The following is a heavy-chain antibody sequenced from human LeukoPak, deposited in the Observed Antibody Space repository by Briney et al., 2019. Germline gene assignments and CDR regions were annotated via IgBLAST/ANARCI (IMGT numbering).Heavy chain of an antibody. CDR3: ARSGAAGY. J-gene: IGHJ4*02. Sequence: TGGSLRLSCAASGFTLSSYWMNWVRQAPGKGLEWVANIKQDGSEKYYVDSVKGRFTISRDNAKNSLYLQMNSLRVEDTAVYYCARSGAAGYWGQGTLVTVSS. CDR1: GFTLSSYW. D-gene: IGHD1-26*01. V-gene: IGHV3-7*01. CDR2: IKQDGSEK.